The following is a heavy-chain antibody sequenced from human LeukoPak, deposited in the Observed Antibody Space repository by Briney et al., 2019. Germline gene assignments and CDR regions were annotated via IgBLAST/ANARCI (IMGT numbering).Heavy chain of an antibody. CDR2: INHSGST. V-gene: IGHV4-34*01. Sequence: SETLSLTCAAYGVSFSGYYWSWIRQPPGKGLEWIGEINHSGSTNYNPSLKSRVTISVDTSKNQFSLKLSSVTAADTAVYYCARGYCSGGGCHFDYWGQGTLVTVSS. CDR3: ARGYCSGGGCHFDY. D-gene: IGHD2-15*01. CDR1: GVSFSGYY. J-gene: IGHJ4*02.